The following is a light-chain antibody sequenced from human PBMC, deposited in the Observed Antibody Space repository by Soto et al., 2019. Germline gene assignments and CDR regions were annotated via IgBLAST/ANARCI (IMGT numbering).Light chain of an antibody. CDR2: EGS. J-gene: IGLJ1*01. CDR3: SSFTTSHTYI. CDR1: SSDVGRYNI. Sequence: QSALTQPASVSGSPGQSITISCTGTSSDVGRYNIVSWYQQHPGKAPKLMIYEGSKRPSGVSNRFSGSKSGNTASLTISGLQAEDEADYYCSSFTTSHTYIFGTGTKLTVL. V-gene: IGLV2-14*02.